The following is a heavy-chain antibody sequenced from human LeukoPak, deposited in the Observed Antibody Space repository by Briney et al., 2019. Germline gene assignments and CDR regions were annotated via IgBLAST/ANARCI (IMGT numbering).Heavy chain of an antibody. CDR1: GYSFTSYW. J-gene: IGHJ4*02. D-gene: IGHD1/OR15-1a*01. CDR3: AKSSVWGNNHLYYFDY. V-gene: IGHV5-51*01. CDR2: IYPGDSDT. Sequence: GESLKISCKGSGYSFTSYWIGWVRQMPGKGLEWMGIIYPGDSDTRYSPSFQGQVTSSADKSISTAYLQWSSLKASDTAMYYCAKSSVWGNNHLYYFDYWGQGTLVTVSS.